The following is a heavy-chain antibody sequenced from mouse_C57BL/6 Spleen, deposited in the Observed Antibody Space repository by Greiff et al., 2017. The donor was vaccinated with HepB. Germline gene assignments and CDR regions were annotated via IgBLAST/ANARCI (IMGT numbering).Heavy chain of an antibody. J-gene: IGHJ4*01. CDR3: ARRFDYYGSSYGDAMDY. D-gene: IGHD1-1*01. CDR2: INPSCGYT. V-gene: IGHV1-4*01. CDR1: GYTFTSYT. Sequence: VQLQESGAELARPGASVKMSCKASGYTFTSYTMHWVNQRPGQGLGWIGYINPSCGYTKYNQKFKDKATLTADKSSSTAYMQLSSLTSEDSAVYNCARRFDYYGSSYGDAMDYGGQGTSVTVSS.